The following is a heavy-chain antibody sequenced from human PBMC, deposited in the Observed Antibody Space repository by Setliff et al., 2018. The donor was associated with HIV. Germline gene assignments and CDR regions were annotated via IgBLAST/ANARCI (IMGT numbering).Heavy chain of an antibody. CDR3: VKGHYTTLG. D-gene: IGHD2-2*02. CDR1: GASISGFH. CDR2: MGDDGSEK. J-gene: IGHJ4*02. Sequence: ETLSLTCTVSGASISGFHWSWVRQAPGKGLEWVAVMGDDGSEKYYVDSVKGRFTISRDNAKNSLYLQMNSLRAEDTAVYYCVKGHYTTLGWGQGTLVTVSS. V-gene: IGHV3-7*01.